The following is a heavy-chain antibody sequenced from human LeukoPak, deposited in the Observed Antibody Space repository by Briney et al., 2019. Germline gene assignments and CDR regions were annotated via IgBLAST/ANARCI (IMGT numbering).Heavy chain of an antibody. V-gene: IGHV4-38-2*01. CDR1: GYSISSDYY. CDR2: IYHSGST. CDR3: ARERGYRYYFDY. J-gene: IGHJ4*02. Sequence: SETLSLTCAVSGYSISSDYYWGWIRQPPGKGLEWIGSIYHSGSTYYNPSLKSRVTISVDTSKNQFSLKLRSVTAADTAVYYCARERGYRYYFDYWGQGTLVTVSS. D-gene: IGHD3-16*02.